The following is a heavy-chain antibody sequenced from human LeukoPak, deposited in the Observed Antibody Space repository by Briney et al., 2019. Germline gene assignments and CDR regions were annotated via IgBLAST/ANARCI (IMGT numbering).Heavy chain of an antibody. CDR1: GGSISDDYY. V-gene: IGHV4-30-4*01. D-gene: IGHD2-21*02. Sequence: SETLSLTCTVSGGSISDDYYWSWIRQPPGKGLEWIGFIYYSGSTYYNPSLKSQLTISVDTSKNQFSLKLSSVTAADTAVYYCAREWGDDGYCGGDCYPGYYYYGMDVWGQGTTVTVSS. J-gene: IGHJ6*02. CDR2: IYYSGST. CDR3: AREWGDDGYCGGDCYPGYYYYGMDV.